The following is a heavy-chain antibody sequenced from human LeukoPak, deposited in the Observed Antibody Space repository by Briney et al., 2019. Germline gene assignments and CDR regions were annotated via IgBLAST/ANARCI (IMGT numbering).Heavy chain of an antibody. CDR2: INHSGST. CDR1: GGSFSGYY. CDR3: ARGRYSSSWYWFDP. V-gene: IGHV4-34*01. J-gene: IGHJ5*02. D-gene: IGHD6-13*01. Sequence: SETLSLTCAVYGGSFSGYYWSWIRQPPGKGLERIGEINHSGSTNYNPSLKSRVTISVDTSKNQFSLKLSSVTAADTAVYYCARGRYSSSWYWFDPWGQGTLVTVSS.